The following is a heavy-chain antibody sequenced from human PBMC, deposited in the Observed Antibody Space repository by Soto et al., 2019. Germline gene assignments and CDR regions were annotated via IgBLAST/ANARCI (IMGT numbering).Heavy chain of an antibody. V-gene: IGHV1-2*04. CDR2: INPNSGGT. D-gene: IGHD6-6*01. CDR3: ARALFEYSSSSPWGMDV. CDR1: GYTFTGYY. J-gene: IGHJ6*02. Sequence: SVKVSCKASGYTFTGYYMHWVRQAPGQGLEWMGWINPNSGGTNYAQKFQGWVTMTRDTSISTAYMELSRLRSDDTAVYYCARALFEYSSSSPWGMDVWGQGDTVTVSS.